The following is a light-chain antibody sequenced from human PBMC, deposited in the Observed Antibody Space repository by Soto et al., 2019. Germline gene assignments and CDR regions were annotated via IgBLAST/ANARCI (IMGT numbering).Light chain of an antibody. CDR1: SSDVGSYNL. J-gene: IGLJ3*02. Sequence: QSALTQPASVSGSPGQSITISCTGTSSDVGSYNLVSWCQQHPGKAPKLMIYEVSKRPSGVSNRFSGSKSGSTASLTISGLQAEDEADYYCCSYAGSSTFWVFGGGTKLTVL. CDR2: EVS. V-gene: IGLV2-23*02. CDR3: CSYAGSSTFWV.